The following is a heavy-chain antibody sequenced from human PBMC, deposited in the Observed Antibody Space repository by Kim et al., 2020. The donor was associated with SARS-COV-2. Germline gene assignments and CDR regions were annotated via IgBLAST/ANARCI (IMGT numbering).Heavy chain of an antibody. CDR3: VRFCSSSWYFDY. D-gene: IGHD6-13*01. J-gene: IGHJ4*02. CDR1: GFTLSSYW. CDR2: INQDGSEK. Sequence: GGSLRLSCAASGFTLSSYWMSWVRQAPGKGLEWVSNINQDGSEKYYVDSVKGRFTISRDNAKNSLFLQMNSLRAEDTAVYYCVRFCSSSWYFDYWGRGT. V-gene: IGHV3-7*01.